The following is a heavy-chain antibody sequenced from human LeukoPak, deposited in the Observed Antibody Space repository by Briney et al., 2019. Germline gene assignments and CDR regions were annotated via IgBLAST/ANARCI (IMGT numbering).Heavy chain of an antibody. CDR1: GFTFNSYS. V-gene: IGHV3-21*01. J-gene: IGHJ4*02. CDR3: ASLFRGLIPHDY. Sequence: GGSLTLSCPASGFTFNSYSMNWVRQAPGKGLEWVSSISSSSSYIYYADSVKGRFTISRDNAKNSLYLQMNSLRAEDTAVYYCASLFRGLIPHDYWGQGTLVTVSS. CDR2: ISSSSSYI. D-gene: IGHD3-10*01.